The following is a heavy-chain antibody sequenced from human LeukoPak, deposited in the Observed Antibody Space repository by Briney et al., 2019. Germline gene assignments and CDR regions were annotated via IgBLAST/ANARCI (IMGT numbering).Heavy chain of an antibody. J-gene: IGHJ4*02. CDR3: AKDGLGVPAATADY. Sequence: GGPLRLSCAASGFTFSSYAMSWVRQAPGKGLEWVSAISGSGGSTYYADSVKGRFTISRDNSKNTLYLQMNSLRAEDTAVYYCAKDGLGVPAATADYWGQGTLVTVSS. V-gene: IGHV3-23*01. CDR2: ISGSGGST. CDR1: GFTFSSYA. D-gene: IGHD2-2*01.